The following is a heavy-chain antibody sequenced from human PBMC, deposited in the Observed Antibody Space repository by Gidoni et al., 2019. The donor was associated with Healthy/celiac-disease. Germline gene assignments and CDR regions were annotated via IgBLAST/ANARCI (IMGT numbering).Heavy chain of an antibody. CDR2: ISGRGGST. Sequence: EVQLLESGGGLVQPGGSLRLSCAASGFTFSSYAMSWVRQAPGKGLEWVSAISGRGGSTYYADSVKGRFTISRDNSKNTLYLQMNSLRAEDTAVYYCAKGGRLSRYYFDYWGQGTLVTVSS. D-gene: IGHD3-16*01. CDR3: AKGGRLSRYYFDY. CDR1: GFTFSSYA. V-gene: IGHV3-23*01. J-gene: IGHJ4*02.